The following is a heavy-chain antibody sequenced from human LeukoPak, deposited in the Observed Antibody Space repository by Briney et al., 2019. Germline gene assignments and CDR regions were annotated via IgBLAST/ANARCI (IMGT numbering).Heavy chain of an antibody. D-gene: IGHD1-26*01. CDR1: GFTFSSYG. V-gene: IGHV3-23*01. J-gene: IGHJ6*03. CDR2: ISGSGGST. CDR3: ARDPGGYSGSYYYYYYMDV. Sequence: GGSLRLSCAASGFTFSSYGMSWVRQAPGKGLEWVSAISGSGGSTYYADSVKGRFTISRDNSKNTLYLQMNSLRAEDTAVYYCARDPGGYSGSYYYYYYMDVWGKGTKVTGSS.